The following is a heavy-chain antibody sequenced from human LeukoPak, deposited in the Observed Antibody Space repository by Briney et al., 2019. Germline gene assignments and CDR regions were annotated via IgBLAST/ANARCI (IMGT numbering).Heavy chain of an antibody. Sequence: GGSLRLSCAASGFPFSSYWMHWVRQVRGKGLLWVSRINSDGSATIYADSVRGRFTISRDNAKNTLYLQMSGLRVDDTAVYHCANDSPYYGMDVWGQGTTVTVSS. V-gene: IGHV3-74*01. CDR1: GFPFSSYW. CDR2: INSDGSAT. D-gene: IGHD3-3*01. J-gene: IGHJ6*02. CDR3: ANDSPYYGMDV.